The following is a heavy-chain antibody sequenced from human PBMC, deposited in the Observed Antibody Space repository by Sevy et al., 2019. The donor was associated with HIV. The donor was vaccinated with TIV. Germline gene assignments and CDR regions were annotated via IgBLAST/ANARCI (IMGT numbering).Heavy chain of an antibody. J-gene: IGHJ4*02. CDR2: IKQDGSEK. V-gene: IGHV3-7*03. Sequence: GGSLRLSCAASGFTFSNYWMTWVRQAPGKGLKWVAHIKQDGSEKHYVDSVKGRFTISIDNSKNSVYLQMNSLRAEDTAVYFCAREGYYDYIWGSYRYFNDYWGQGTLVTVSS. CDR3: AREGYYDYIWGSYRYFNDY. D-gene: IGHD3-16*02. CDR1: GFTFSNYW.